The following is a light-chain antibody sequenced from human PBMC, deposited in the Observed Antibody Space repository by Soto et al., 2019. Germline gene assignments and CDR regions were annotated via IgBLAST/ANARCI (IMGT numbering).Light chain of an antibody. CDR1: SSDVGGYNY. J-gene: IGLJ3*02. CDR2: DVS. V-gene: IGLV2-11*01. CDR3: CSYAGSFV. Sequence: QSALTQPRSVSGSPGLSVTISCTGTSSDVGGYNYVSWHQQHPGKAPKLMIYDVSKRPSGVPDRFSGSKSGNTASLTISGLQADDEADYYCCSYAGSFVFGGGTKLTVL.